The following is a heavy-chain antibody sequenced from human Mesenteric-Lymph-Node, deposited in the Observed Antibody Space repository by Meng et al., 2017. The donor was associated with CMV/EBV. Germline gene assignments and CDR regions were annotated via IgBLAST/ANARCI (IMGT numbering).Heavy chain of an antibody. CDR2: IKQDGSEK. CDR1: GFTFSSYA. D-gene: IGHD3-10*01. CDR3: AKEIVAFGELFYFDY. Sequence: GGSLRLSCAASGFTFSSYAMHWVRQAPGKGLEWVANIKQDGSEKYYVDSVKGRFTVSRDNAKNSLSLQMNNLRVEDAAVYYCAKEIVAFGELFYFDYWGQGTLVTVSS. J-gene: IGHJ4*02. V-gene: IGHV3-7*01.